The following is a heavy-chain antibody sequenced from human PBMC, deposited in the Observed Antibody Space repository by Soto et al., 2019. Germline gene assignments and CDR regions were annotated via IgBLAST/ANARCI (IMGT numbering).Heavy chain of an antibody. J-gene: IGHJ6*02. V-gene: IGHV4-59*08. CDR2: VHYSGTT. CDR1: GGSISNFY. D-gene: IGHD6-25*01. Sequence: QVQLQESGPGLVKPSETLSLTCTVSGGSISNFYWTWIRQPPGKGLEWIGNVHYSGTTNYNPSVNSRVTTSVDTAKNHLSLNLTSVTAAYTPVYGCARHKDAGSDRGGMDVWAKGPRSPSP. CDR3: ARHKDAGSDRGGMDV.